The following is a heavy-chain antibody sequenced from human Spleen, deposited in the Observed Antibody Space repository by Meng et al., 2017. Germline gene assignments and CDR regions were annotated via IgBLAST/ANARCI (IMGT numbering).Heavy chain of an antibody. CDR3: ARAGYSYGTDAFDM. V-gene: IGHV4-38-2*02. D-gene: IGHD5-18*01. J-gene: IGHJ3*02. Sequence: SETLSLTCTVSGYSINSGYYWGWIRQPPGKGLEWIGNIYQSGNTHYNPSLKSRVTISVDTSKNHFSLRLSSVTAADTAVYYCARAGYSYGTDAFDMWGQGTMVTVSS. CDR2: IYQSGNT. CDR1: GYSINSGYY.